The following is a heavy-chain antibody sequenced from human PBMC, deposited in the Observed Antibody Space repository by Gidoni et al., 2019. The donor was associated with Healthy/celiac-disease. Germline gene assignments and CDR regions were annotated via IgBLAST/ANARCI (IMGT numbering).Heavy chain of an antibody. D-gene: IGHD3-22*01. V-gene: IGHV4-31*03. Sequence: QVQLQESGPGLVKPSQTLSLTCTVYGGSISSGGYYWSWIRQQPGKGLEWIGYIYYSGSTYYNPSLKSRVTISVDTSKNQFSLKLSSVTAADTAVYYCARGAHPSYYDSSGYCFDYWGQGTLVTVSS. CDR2: IYYSGST. CDR3: ARGAHPSYYDSSGYCFDY. CDR1: GGSISSGGYY. J-gene: IGHJ4*02.